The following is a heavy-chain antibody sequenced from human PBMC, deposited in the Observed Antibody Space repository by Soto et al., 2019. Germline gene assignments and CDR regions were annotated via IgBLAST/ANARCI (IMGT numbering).Heavy chain of an antibody. CDR3: ARDAIYGGNSGWFDP. D-gene: IGHD4-17*01. CDR1: GGSISSYY. J-gene: IGHJ5*02. Sequence: NPSETLSLTCTVSGGSISSYYWSWIRQPAGKGLEWIGRIYTSGSTNYNPSLKSRVTMSVDTSKNQFSLKLSSVTAADTAVYYCARDAIYGGNSGWFDPWGQGTLVTVSS. V-gene: IGHV4-4*07. CDR2: IYTSGST.